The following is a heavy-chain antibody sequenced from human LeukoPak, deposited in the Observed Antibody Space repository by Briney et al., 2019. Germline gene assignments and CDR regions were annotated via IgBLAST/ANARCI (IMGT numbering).Heavy chain of an antibody. Sequence: GESLKISCKGSGYSFTNYWITWVRQMPGKGLEWMGRIDPSDSYTNYSPSFQGHVTISADRSISTAYLQWSSLKASDTAMYYCARGATTHDYWGQGTLVTVSS. CDR3: ARGATTHDY. D-gene: IGHD1-1*01. V-gene: IGHV5-10-1*01. CDR2: IDPSDSYT. CDR1: GYSFTNYW. J-gene: IGHJ4*02.